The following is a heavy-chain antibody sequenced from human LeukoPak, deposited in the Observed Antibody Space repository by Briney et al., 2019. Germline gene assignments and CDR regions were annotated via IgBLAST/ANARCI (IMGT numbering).Heavy chain of an antibody. CDR3: ARGNRGYGNFDY. V-gene: IGHV3-74*01. CDR1: GFTLSSYW. D-gene: IGHD3-22*01. CDR2: INSDGTST. Sequence: PGGSLRLSCAASGFTLSSYWMHWVRQAPGKGVVWVSRINSDGTSTSYADSVKGRFTISKDNAKNTLYLQMNSLRAEDTAVYYCARGNRGYGNFDYWGQGTLVTVSS. J-gene: IGHJ4*02.